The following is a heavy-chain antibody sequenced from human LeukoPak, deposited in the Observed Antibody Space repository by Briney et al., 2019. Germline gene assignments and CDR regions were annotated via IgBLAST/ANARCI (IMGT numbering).Heavy chain of an antibody. J-gene: IGHJ3*02. CDR1: TDSFSSHY. D-gene: IGHD4-17*01. V-gene: IGHV4-59*11. Sequence: SETLSLTCAVSTDSFSSHYWSWIRQPPGKGLEWIGYISYIGSTNYNPSLKSRVTISIDTSKNLFSLKLRSVTAADTAVYYCARDLITVTKGFDIWGQGTMVSVSS. CDR2: ISYIGST. CDR3: ARDLITVTKGFDI.